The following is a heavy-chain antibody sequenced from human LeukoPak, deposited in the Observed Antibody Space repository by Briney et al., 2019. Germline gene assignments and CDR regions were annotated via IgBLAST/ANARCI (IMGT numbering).Heavy chain of an antibody. CDR1: GFTFSSYS. CDR2: ISSSSSYI. D-gene: IGHD2-2*01. V-gene: IGHV3-21*06. J-gene: IGHJ4*02. Sequence: GGSLRLSCAASGFTFSSYSMNWVRQAPGKGLEWVSSISSSSSYIYYADSVKGRFTISRDNAKNSLYLQMNSLRAEDTAVYYCARVPLRGPAVRNYWGQGTLVTVSS. CDR3: ARVPLRGPAVRNY.